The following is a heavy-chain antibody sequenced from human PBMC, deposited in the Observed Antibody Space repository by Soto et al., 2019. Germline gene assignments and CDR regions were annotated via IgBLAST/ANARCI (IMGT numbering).Heavy chain of an antibody. Sequence: EVQLLESGGGLVQPGGSLRLSCAASGLTFSSYAMRWARQAPVKGLEWVSAISGSGGSTYYAASVKGRFTISRDNSKNTLYLQMNSLRAEDTAVYYCARRGSGSYYDYWGQGTLVTVSS. CDR3: ARRGSGSYYDY. D-gene: IGHD1-26*01. J-gene: IGHJ4*02. CDR2: ISGSGGST. CDR1: GLTFSSYA. V-gene: IGHV3-23*01.